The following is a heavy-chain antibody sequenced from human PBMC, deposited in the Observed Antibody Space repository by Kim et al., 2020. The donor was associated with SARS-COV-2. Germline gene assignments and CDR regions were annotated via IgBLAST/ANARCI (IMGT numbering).Heavy chain of an antibody. CDR2: SGST. J-gene: IGHJ4*02. V-gene: IGHV4-59*09. Sequence: SGSTNHNPSLKSRVTISVDTSKNQVSLKLSSVTAADTAVYYCARGRYFDYWGQGTLVTVSS. CDR3: ARGRYFDY.